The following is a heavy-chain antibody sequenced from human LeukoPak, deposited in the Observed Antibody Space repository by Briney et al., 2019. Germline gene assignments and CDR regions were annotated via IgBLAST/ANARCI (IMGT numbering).Heavy chain of an antibody. CDR3: ARGSRYCSSTSCYTRGYYYYYGMDV. Sequence: SVKVSCKASGGTFSSYAISWVRQAPGQGLEWMGGIIPIFGTANYAQKFQGRVTITADESTSTAYMELSSLRSEDTAVYYCARGSRYCSSTSCYTRGYYYYYGMDVWGQGTTVTASS. CDR1: GGTFSSYA. D-gene: IGHD2-2*02. J-gene: IGHJ6*02. V-gene: IGHV1-69*13. CDR2: IIPIFGTA.